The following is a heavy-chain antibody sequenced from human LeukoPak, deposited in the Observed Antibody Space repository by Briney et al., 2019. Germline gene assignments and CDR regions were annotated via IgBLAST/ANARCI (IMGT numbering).Heavy chain of an antibody. D-gene: IGHD1-7*01. J-gene: IGHJ4*02. CDR1: GFTFSSYG. Sequence: GGSLRLSCAASGFTFSSYGMHWVRQAPGKGLEWVAVISYDGSNKYYADSVKGRFTISRDNSKNTLYLQMNSLRAEDTAVYYCAKDLHNWNSVLGFDYWGQGTLVTVSS. CDR2: ISYDGSNK. CDR3: AKDLHNWNSVLGFDY. V-gene: IGHV3-30*18.